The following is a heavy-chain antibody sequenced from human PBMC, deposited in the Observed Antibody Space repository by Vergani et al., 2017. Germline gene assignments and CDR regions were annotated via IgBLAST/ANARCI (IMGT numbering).Heavy chain of an antibody. CDR3: ARDVRYCSSTSCYTAYYYMDV. J-gene: IGHJ6*03. Sequence: QVQLQESGPGLVKPSETLSLTCTVSGGSISSYYWSWIRQPAGKGLEWIGRIYTSGSTNYNPSLKSRVTMSVDTSKNQFSLKLSSVPAADTAVYYCARDVRYCSSTSCYTAYYYMDVWGKGTTVTVSS. D-gene: IGHD2-2*02. V-gene: IGHV4-4*07. CDR2: IYTSGST. CDR1: GGSISSYY.